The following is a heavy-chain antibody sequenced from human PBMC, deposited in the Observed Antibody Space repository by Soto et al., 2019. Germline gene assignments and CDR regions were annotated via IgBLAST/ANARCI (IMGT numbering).Heavy chain of an antibody. CDR2: ISGSGGST. CDR3: AIRDHDSSGYYYPDYYYGMDV. D-gene: IGHD3-22*01. CDR1: GFTFSSYA. V-gene: IGHV3-23*01. Sequence: GGSLRLSCAASGFTFSSYAMSWVRQAPGKGLEWVSAISGSGGSTYYADSVKGRFTISRDNSKNTLYLQMNSLRAEDTAVYYCAIRDHDSSGYYYPDYYYGMDVWGQGTTVTVSS. J-gene: IGHJ6*02.